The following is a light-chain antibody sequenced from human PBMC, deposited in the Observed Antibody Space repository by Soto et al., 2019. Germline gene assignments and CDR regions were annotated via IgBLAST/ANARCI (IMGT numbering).Light chain of an antibody. V-gene: IGKV3-20*01. CDR3: HQYGSSPQA. J-gene: IGKJ3*01. CDR1: QSVTRSF. Sequence: EIVLTQSPGTLSLSPGERVTLSCRASQSVTRSFLAWYQQKPGQAPRLLINGASSRATGIPDRFSGSGSGTDFTLTISRLELEDFAVYYCHQYGSSPQAFGPGTKVDIK. CDR2: GAS.